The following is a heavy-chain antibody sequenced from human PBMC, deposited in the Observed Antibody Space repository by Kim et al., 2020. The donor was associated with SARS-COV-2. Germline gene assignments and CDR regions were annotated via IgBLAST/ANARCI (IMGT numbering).Heavy chain of an antibody. J-gene: IGHJ5*02. CDR2: IKYDGSAT. Sequence: GGSLRLSCEASGFTFNSAWMHWVRQAPGKGLVWVSRIKYDGSATDYADSVKGRVTISRDNAKNTLYLQMNSLRADDTAVYYGVRGGQQFAASWGQGIMVTVS. V-gene: IGHV3-74*01. D-gene: IGHD6-13*01. CDR1: GFTFNSAW. CDR3: VRGGQQFAAS.